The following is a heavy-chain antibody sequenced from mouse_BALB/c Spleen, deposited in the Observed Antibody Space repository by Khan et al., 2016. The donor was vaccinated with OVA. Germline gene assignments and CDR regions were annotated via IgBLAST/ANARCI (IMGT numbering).Heavy chain of an antibody. CDR1: GYSITTDYA. Sequence: EVKLEESGPGLVKPSQSLSLTCTVTGYSITTDYAWNWIRQFPGNKLEWMGYISYSGNTKYNPSLKSRISITRDTSKNQFFLQLKSVTTEVTARYYCARVYGGDFDYWGQGTTLTVSS. D-gene: IGHD1-1*01. J-gene: IGHJ2*01. CDR2: ISYSGNT. V-gene: IGHV3-2*02. CDR3: ARVYGGDFDY.